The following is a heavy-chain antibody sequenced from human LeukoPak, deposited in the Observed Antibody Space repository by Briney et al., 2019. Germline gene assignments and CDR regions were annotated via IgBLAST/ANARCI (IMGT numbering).Heavy chain of an antibody. Sequence: GSSVKVSCKASGGTFSSYAISWVRQAPGQGLEWMGGIIPIFGTANYAQKFQGRVTITADESTSTAYMELSSLRSEDTAVYYCARDGPPGYRSGGSCYGYWGQGTLVTVSS. CDR2: IIPIFGTA. CDR3: ARDGPPGYRSGGSCYGY. D-gene: IGHD2-15*01. V-gene: IGHV1-69*01. J-gene: IGHJ4*02. CDR1: GGTFSSYA.